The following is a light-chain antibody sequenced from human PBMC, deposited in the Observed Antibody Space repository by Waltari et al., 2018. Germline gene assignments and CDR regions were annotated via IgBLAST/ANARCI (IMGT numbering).Light chain of an antibody. Sequence: QSVLTQSPSASGTPGQRVTISCSGSSPNIGSNTVNWYKQVPGTAPKLLISTNNQRPSGVPYRFSGSKSGTSASLAISGLQSEDDADYFCAAWDDSLNGWVFGGGTKLSVL. V-gene: IGLV1-44*01. CDR3: AAWDDSLNGWV. J-gene: IGLJ3*02. CDR1: SPNIGSNT. CDR2: TNN.